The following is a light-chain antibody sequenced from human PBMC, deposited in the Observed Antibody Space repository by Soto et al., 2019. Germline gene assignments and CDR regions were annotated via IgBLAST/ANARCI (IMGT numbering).Light chain of an antibody. CDR1: SSDVGSYNL. CDR3: CSYAGSRTHVL. CDR2: EVS. J-gene: IGLJ2*01. V-gene: IGLV2-23*02. Sequence: QSALTQPASVSGSPGQSITISCIGTSSDVGSYNLVSWYQQHPGKAPTVLIYEVSERPSWVFNRFSGSKSGNTASLTISGLQAEYEAEYYCCSYAGSRTHVLFGGGTKLTVL.